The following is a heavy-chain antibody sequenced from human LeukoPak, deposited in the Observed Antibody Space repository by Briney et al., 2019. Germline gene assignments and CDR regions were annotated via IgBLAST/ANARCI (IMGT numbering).Heavy chain of an antibody. CDR2: ISSSGSTI. CDR1: GFTFSDYY. V-gene: IGHV3-11*04. J-gene: IGHJ4*02. Sequence: GGSLRLSCAASGFTFSDYYMSWIRQAPGKGLEWVSYISSSGSTIYYADSVKGRFTISRDNAKNTLYLQMNSLRAEDTAVYYCARANYDFWSGPRWDFDYWGQGTLVTVSS. D-gene: IGHD3-3*01. CDR3: ARANYDFWSGPRWDFDY.